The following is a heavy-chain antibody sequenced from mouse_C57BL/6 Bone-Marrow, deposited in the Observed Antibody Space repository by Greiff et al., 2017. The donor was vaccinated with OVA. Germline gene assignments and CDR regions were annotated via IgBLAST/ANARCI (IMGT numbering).Heavy chain of an antibody. CDR2: ISYDGSN. CDR3: ARERYDYEGDYYAMDY. CDR1: GYSITSGYY. D-gene: IGHD2-4*01. Sequence: ESGPGLVKPSQSLSLTCSVTGYSITSGYYWNWIRQFPGNKLEWMGYISYDGSNNYNPSLKNRISITRDTSKNQFFLKLNSVTTEDTATYYCARERYDYEGDYYAMDYWGQGTSVTVSS. J-gene: IGHJ4*01. V-gene: IGHV3-6*01.